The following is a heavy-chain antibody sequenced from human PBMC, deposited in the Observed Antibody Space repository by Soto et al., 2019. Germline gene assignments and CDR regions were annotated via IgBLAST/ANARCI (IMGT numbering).Heavy chain of an antibody. J-gene: IGHJ4*02. Sequence: TLSLTCTVSGGSISSGGYYWSWIRQHPGKGLEWIGYIYYSGSTYYNPSLKSRVTISVDTSKNQFSLKLSSVTAADTAVYYCARVPRPVYCGGDCHYYFDYWGQGTLVTVSS. V-gene: IGHV4-31*03. CDR1: GGSISSGGYY. CDR2: IYYSGST. D-gene: IGHD2-21*02. CDR3: ARVPRPVYCGGDCHYYFDY.